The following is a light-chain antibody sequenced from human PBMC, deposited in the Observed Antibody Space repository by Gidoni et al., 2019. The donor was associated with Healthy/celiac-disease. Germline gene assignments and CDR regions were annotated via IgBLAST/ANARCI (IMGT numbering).Light chain of an antibody. CDR2: AAS. J-gene: IGKJ5*01. Sequence: DIQMTQSPSSLSASVGDRVTITCRASQSISSYLDWYQQKPGKAPKLLIYAASSLQSGVPSRFSGSGSGTDFTLTSSSQQPEDFATYYCQQSYSTPITFGQGTRLEIK. V-gene: IGKV1-39*01. CDR1: QSISSY. CDR3: QQSYSTPIT.